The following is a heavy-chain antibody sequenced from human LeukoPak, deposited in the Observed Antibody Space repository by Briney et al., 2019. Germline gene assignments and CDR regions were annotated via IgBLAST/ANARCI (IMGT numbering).Heavy chain of an antibody. V-gene: IGHV3-7*01. D-gene: IGHD6-19*01. Sequence: PGGSLRLSCAASGFTFSSYWMNCVRQAPGKGLEWVANIKQDGREKYYTDSEKGRFTISRDNAKNSLYLQMNSLRAEDTPRYYCARDRRGGSGWYYFDYWGQRSLLTASP. J-gene: IGHJ4*02. CDR3: ARDRRGGSGWYYFDY. CDR2: IKQDGREK. CDR1: GFTFSSYW.